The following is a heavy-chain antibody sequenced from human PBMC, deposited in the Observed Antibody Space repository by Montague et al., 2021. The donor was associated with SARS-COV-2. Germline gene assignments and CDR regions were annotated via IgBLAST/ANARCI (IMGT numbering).Heavy chain of an antibody. J-gene: IGHJ5*02. CDR2: IKSKAVGGAI. Sequence: SLRLSCAASGFTFSSAWMTWVRQSPGKRLEWVGRIKSKAVGGAIQYATSVKGRFTISRDDSENTLYLQMDSLTTEDTAVYYCTADFSDTAEQMAQTDLWGQGTLVTVSS. CDR1: GFTFSSAW. CDR3: TADFSDTAEQMAQTDL. D-gene: IGHD5-24*01. V-gene: IGHV3-15*01.